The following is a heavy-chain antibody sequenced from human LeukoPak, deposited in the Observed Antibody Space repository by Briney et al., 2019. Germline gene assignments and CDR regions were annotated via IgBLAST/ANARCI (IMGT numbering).Heavy chain of an antibody. D-gene: IGHD2-2*01. Sequence: GGSLRLSCAASGFSFSTYAMFWVRQAPGKGLEWVSGISDTGGTSFYADSVKGRFTISRDNSMNTLYLQMNSLRAEDTAVFYCARGDCSSTSCSSTPKNWFDPWGQGTLVSVSS. CDR3: ARGDCSSTSCSSTPKNWFDP. J-gene: IGHJ5*02. CDR2: ISDTGGTS. V-gene: IGHV3-23*01. CDR1: GFSFSTYA.